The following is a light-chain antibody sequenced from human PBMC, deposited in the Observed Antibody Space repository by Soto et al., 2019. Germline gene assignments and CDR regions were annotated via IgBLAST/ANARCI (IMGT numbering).Light chain of an antibody. CDR2: DVN. CDR1: ISDVGGYNL. CDR3: SSYTGSSTFV. Sequence: QSALTQPASVSGSPGQSITISCTGTISDVGGYNLVSWYQQLPVKALKLLIYDVNNRPSGVFYRFFGSKSCNTASLTIFGLQAEDEADYYCSSYTGSSTFVFGTGTKVTVL. J-gene: IGLJ1*01. V-gene: IGLV2-14*01.